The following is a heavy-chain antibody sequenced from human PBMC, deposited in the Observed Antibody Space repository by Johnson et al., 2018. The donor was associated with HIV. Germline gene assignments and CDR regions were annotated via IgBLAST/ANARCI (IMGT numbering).Heavy chain of an antibody. D-gene: IGHD3-22*01. CDR3: AREGQYDSSGYYPSDAFDI. CDR2: IKQDGSEK. V-gene: IGHV3-7*01. CDR1: GFTFSRYW. J-gene: IGHJ3*02. Sequence: VQLVESGGGLVQPGGSLRLSCAASGFTFSRYWMNWVRQAPGKGLEWVANIKQDGSEKYFVDSVKGRFPISRDNAENSLYLQMNNLRAEDTAVYYCAREGQYDSSGYYPSDAFDIWGQGTMVTVSS.